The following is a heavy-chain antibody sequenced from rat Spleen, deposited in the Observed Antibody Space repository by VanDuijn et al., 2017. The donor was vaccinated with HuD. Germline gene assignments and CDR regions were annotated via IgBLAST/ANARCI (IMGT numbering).Heavy chain of an antibody. CDR2: IIYDVSST. CDR3: ARRTRVSHWYFDF. CDR1: GFTFSDYA. Sequence: EVQLVESGGGLVQPGRSLKLSCAASGFTFSDYAMAWVRQAPKKGLEWVATIIYDVSSTYYRDSVKGRFTISRDNAKSTLYLQMDSLRSEDTATYYCARRTRVSHWYFDFWGPGTMVTVSS. V-gene: IGHV5-17*01. D-gene: IGHD1-4*01. J-gene: IGHJ1*01.